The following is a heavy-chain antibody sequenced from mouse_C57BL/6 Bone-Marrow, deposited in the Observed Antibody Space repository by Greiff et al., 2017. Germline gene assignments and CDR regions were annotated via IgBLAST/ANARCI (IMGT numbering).Heavy chain of an antibody. CDR3: AKGSSSNYCAMDY. J-gene: IGHJ4*01. CDR1: GFTFSDYG. V-gene: IGHV5-17*01. D-gene: IGHD1-1*01. CDR2: ISNGSGTI. Sequence: EVQLVESGGGLVKPGGSLKLSCAASGFTFSDYGMHWVRQAPGKGLEWVAYISNGSGTIYYAATVKGRFTIAIDNAKNTLFLQMTSLRSEDTAMYYCAKGSSSNYCAMDYWGQGTSVTVSS.